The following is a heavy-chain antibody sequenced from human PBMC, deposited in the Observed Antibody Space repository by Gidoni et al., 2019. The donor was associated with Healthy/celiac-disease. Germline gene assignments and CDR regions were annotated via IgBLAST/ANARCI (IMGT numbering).Heavy chain of an antibody. V-gene: IGHV3-30*18. CDR1: GFPFSSSG. CDR3: AKEALEYSSSWYRYFDY. D-gene: IGHD6-13*01. J-gene: IGHJ4*02. CDR2: ISYDGSNK. Sequence: QVQLVESGGGVVQPGMSLRLSCPPSGFPFSSSGMPWVRQAPGKGLAWVAVISYDGSNKYYADSVKGRFTISRDNSKNTLYLQMNSLRAEDTAVYYCAKEALEYSSSWYRYFDYWGQGTLVTVSS.